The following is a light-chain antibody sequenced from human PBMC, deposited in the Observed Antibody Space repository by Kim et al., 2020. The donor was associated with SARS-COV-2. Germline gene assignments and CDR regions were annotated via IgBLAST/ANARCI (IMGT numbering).Light chain of an antibody. V-gene: IGKV3-20*01. Sequence: EIVLTQSPGTLSLSPGERATLSCRASQSVSSSYLAWYQQKPGQAPRLLIYGVSSRATGIPDRFSGSGSGTDFTLTNSSLEPEDFAVYYCPEYGSSPYTFGQGTELEI. CDR1: QSVSSSY. J-gene: IGKJ2*01. CDR3: PEYGSSPYT. CDR2: GVS.